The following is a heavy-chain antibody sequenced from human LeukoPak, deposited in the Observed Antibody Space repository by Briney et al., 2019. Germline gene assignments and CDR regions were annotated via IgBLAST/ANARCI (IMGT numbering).Heavy chain of an antibody. CDR2: INPSGGST. J-gene: IGHJ4*02. CDR1: GYTFTGYY. Sequence: ASVKVSCKASGYTFTGYYMHWVRQAPGQGLEWMGIINPSGGSTSYAQKFQGRVTMTRDMSTSTVYMELSSLRSEDTAVYYCARGLAHYYDSSGYYFDYWGQGTLVTVSS. D-gene: IGHD3-22*01. CDR3: ARGLAHYYDSSGYYFDY. V-gene: IGHV1-46*01.